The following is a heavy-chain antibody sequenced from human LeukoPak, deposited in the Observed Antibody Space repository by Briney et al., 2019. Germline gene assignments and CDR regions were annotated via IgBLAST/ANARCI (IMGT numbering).Heavy chain of an antibody. J-gene: IGHJ4*02. CDR1: GGSISSSSYY. CDR3: ARESRGARWLPTTRHSDY. CDR2: IYYSGST. V-gene: IGHV4-39*07. D-gene: IGHD5-24*01. Sequence: PSETLSLTCTVSGGSISSSSYYWGWIRQPPGKGLEWIGSIYYSGSTYYNPSLKSRVTISVDTSKNQFSLKLSSVTAADTAVYYCARESRGARWLPTTRHSDYWGQGTLVTVSS.